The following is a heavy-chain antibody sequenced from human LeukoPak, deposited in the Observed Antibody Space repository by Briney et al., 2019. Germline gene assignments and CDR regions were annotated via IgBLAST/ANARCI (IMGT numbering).Heavy chain of an antibody. D-gene: IGHD7-27*01. Sequence: SQTLSLTCAISGDSVSSDSGAWYWIRQSPSRGLEWLGSTYFRAEWSFDYAVSVKSRITINPDTVKNQFSLQLNSVTPEDTAVYYCAREGALGIAGGLDYWGQGTLVAVSS. CDR1: GDSVSSDSGA. CDR2: TYFRAEWSF. J-gene: IGHJ4*02. V-gene: IGHV6-1*01. CDR3: AREGALGIAGGLDY.